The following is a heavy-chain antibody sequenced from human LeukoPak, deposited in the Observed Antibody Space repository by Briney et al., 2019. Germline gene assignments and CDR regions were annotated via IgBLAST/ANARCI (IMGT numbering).Heavy chain of an antibody. J-gene: IGHJ2*01. CDR2: INHSGST. CDR1: GGSFSGYY. Sequence: SETLSLTCAVYGGSFSGYYWSWLRQPPGKGLEWIGEINHSGSTNYNPSLKSRVTISVDTSKNQFSLKLSSVTAADTAVYYCAREFAVAGPGYFDLWGRGTLVTVSS. V-gene: IGHV4-34*01. D-gene: IGHD6-19*01. CDR3: AREFAVAGPGYFDL.